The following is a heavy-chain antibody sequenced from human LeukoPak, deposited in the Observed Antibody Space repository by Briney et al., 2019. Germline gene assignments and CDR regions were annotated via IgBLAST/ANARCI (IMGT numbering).Heavy chain of an antibody. CDR3: ASVEEVRGGITSFDY. V-gene: IGHV1-18*01. D-gene: IGHD3-10*01. CDR2: ISVYNTNT. J-gene: IGHJ4*02. CDR1: GYTFTIYA. Sequence: GASVKVSCKASGYTFTIYAISWGRQAPGQGLELMGWISVYNTNTNYAQELQGRVTVTTYTATRKDYMELRRLTSDDTAVYYCASVEEVRGGITSFDYWGQGTLVTVSS.